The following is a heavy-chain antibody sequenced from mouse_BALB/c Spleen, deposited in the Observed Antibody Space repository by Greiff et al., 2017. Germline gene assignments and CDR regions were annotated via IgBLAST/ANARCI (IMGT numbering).Heavy chain of an antibody. D-gene: IGHD2-3*01. V-gene: IGHV5-12-1*01. Sequence: EVQLVESGGGLVKPGGSLKLSCAASGFAFSSYDMSWVRQTPEKRLEWVAYISSGGGSTYYPDTVKGRFTISRDNAKNTLYLQMSSLKSEDTAMYYCARLGWLEFAYWGQGTLVTVSA. CDR3: ARLGWLEFAY. J-gene: IGHJ3*01. CDR1: GFAFSSYD. CDR2: ISSGGGST.